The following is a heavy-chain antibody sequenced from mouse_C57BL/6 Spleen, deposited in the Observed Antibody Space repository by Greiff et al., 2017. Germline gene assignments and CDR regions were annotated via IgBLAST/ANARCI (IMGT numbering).Heavy chain of an antibody. CDR3: ARGSSSYYFDY. D-gene: IGHD1-1*01. V-gene: IGHV14-2*01. J-gene: IGHJ2*01. CDR1: GFNIKDYY. CDR2: IDPEDGET. Sequence: EVQLVESGAELVKPGASVKLSCTASGFNIKDYYMHWVKQRTEQGLEWIGRIDPEDGETKYAPKVQGKVTRTADTSANTAYLQLSSLTSEDTAVYYSARGSSSYYFDYWGQGTTLTVSS.